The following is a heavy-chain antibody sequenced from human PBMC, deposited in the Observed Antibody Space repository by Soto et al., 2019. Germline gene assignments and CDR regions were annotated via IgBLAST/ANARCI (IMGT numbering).Heavy chain of an antibody. J-gene: IGHJ4*02. V-gene: IGHV6-1*01. CDR1: GDSVSSNSAA. D-gene: IGHD3-9*01. CDR2: TYYRSKWYN. CDR3: ARARYFDWLPLEYFDY. Sequence: SQTLSLTCAISGDSVSSNSAAWNWIRQSPSRGLEWLGRTYYRSKWYNDYAVSVKSRITINPDTSKNQFSLQLNSATPEDTAVYYCARARYFDWLPLEYFDYWGQGTPVTVSS.